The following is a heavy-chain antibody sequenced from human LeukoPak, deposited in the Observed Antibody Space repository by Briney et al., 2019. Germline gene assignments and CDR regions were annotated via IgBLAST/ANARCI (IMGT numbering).Heavy chain of an antibody. V-gene: IGHV3-23*01. CDR3: AKQYSSDWNGLAEYFQH. D-gene: IGHD6-19*01. CDR1: GFTFSSYR. J-gene: IGHJ1*01. CDR2: MRSSGDST. Sequence: GGTLRLSCATSGFTFSSYRMSWVRQARGKGLEWVSGMRSSGDSTYYADSVKGRFTISRDNPKNTLYLQMNSLRAEDTAVYYCAKQYSSDWNGLAEYFQHWGQGTLLTVSS.